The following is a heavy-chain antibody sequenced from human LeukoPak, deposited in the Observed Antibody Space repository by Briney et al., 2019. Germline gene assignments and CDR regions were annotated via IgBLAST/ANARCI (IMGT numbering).Heavy chain of an antibody. CDR2: IRKITTTT. CDR1: GFTISDYS. Sequence: PGGSLRLSCAASGFTISDYSMNWVRQAPGKGLEGILYIRKITTTTYYADSVRGRFASSRDNAKNAVYLQMNSLRDDDTAVYYCTRDPEALDYWGQGTLVTVSS. V-gene: IGHV3-48*02. CDR3: TRDPEALDY. J-gene: IGHJ4*02.